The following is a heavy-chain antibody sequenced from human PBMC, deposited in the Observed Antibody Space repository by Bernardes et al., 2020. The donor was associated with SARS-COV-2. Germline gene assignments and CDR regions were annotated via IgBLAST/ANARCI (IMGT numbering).Heavy chain of an antibody. V-gene: IGHV3-66*02. Sequence: GGSLRLSCAASGFTVSSNYMSWVRQAPGKGLEWVSVIYSGGSTYYADSVKGRFTISRDNSKNKLYRKMNSLRTEDTAGYYCSRTAPTIAAAGYYYYYYGRDVWRQGPTVTVSS. CDR2: IYSGGST. CDR1: GFTVSSNY. J-gene: IGHJ6*02. D-gene: IGHD6-13*01. CDR3: SRTAPTIAAAGYYYYYYGRDV.